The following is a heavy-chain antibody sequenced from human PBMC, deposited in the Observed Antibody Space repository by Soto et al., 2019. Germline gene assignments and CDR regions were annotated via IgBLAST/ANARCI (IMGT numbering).Heavy chain of an antibody. D-gene: IGHD5-12*01. CDR3: ARALRDGYNRLFDP. Sequence: SETLSLTCTVSGDSISSGDYYWSWIRQPPGKGLEWIGCIYYSGNTYYNPSLKRRFSISVDTSKNQFSLQLSSVTVADTAVYYCARALRDGYNRLFDPWGQGTLVTVSS. CDR2: IYYSGNT. V-gene: IGHV4-30-4*01. J-gene: IGHJ5*02. CDR1: GDSISSGDYY.